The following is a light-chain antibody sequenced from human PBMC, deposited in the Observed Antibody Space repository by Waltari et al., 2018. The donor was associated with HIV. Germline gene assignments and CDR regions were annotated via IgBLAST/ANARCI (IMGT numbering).Light chain of an antibody. J-gene: IGLJ3*02. CDR3: AVWDDSLRSVL. Sequence: QSVLTQPPSASGTPGQRVNISCSGXSSNIGSNPVNWYRQFPGEAPKLLIYTNMQRPSGVPDRFSGSKSGTSASLAISGLQSEDEADFYCAVWDDSLRSVLFGGGTRLTVL. CDR2: TNM. V-gene: IGLV1-44*01. CDR1: SSNIGSNP.